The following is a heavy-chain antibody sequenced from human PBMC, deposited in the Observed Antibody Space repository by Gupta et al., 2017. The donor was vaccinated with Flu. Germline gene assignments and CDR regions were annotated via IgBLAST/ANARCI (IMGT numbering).Heavy chain of an antibody. CDR2: IKEDGSEK. CDR3: VRGFQGSWDH. Sequence: EVQLVESGGGLVQPGGSLRLSCEASGFTFNIYWMGWVRQAPGRGLEWVALIKEDGSEKFYVDSVKGRFAISKDNAKNSLYLQMNSLRAEDTAVYYCVRGFQGSWDHWGLGTQVT. J-gene: IGHJ4*02. V-gene: IGHV3-7*01. CDR1: GFTFNIYW.